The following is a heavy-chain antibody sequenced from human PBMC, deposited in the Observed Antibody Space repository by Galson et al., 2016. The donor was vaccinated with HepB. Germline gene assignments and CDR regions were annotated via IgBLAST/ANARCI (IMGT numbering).Heavy chain of an antibody. D-gene: IGHD3-16*01. CDR2: IKQDGSEK. CDR1: GFTFTSYW. Sequence: LRLSCAASGFTFTSYWMSWARQPPGKGLEWVANIKQDGSEKNYVDSVKGRFTISRDNAKNSLYLQMNSLRAEATAVYYCVREGGRGGGSPWGQGALVTVSS. J-gene: IGHJ5*02. CDR3: VREGGRGGGSP. V-gene: IGHV3-7*03.